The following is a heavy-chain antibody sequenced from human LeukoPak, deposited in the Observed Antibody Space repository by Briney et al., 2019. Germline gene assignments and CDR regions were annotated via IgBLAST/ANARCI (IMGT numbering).Heavy chain of an antibody. CDR3: AWYGVTHGLDV. J-gene: IGHJ6*02. CDR1: GFSLSNYC. D-gene: IGHD3-10*01. CDR2: INQDGSDK. Sequence: PGGSLRLSCPAPGFSLSNYCMSWFRQAPGKGLEWVANINQDGSDKYYVDSVMGRFTISKDNAKNSVYLQMNSLRPEDTAIYYCAWYGVTHGLDVWGQGTTVTVSS. V-gene: IGHV3-7*01.